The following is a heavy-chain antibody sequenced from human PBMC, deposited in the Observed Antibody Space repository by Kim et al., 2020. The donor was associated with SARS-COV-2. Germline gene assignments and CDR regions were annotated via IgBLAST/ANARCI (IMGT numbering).Heavy chain of an antibody. D-gene: IGHD3-10*01. V-gene: IGHV4-61*02. Sequence: SETLSLTCTVSVGSISSGSYYWRWIRQPAGKGLEWIGRIYTSGSTNYTPSLKSRVTISVDTSKNPFSLKLSSVTAADTAVYYCARGGSGSGYYGSGSYSPARKHDSTDRWYFDLWGRRTLVTVSS. J-gene: IGHJ2*01. CDR3: ARGGSGSGYYGSGSYSPARKHDSTDRWYFDL. CDR2: IYTSGST. CDR1: VGSISSGSYY.